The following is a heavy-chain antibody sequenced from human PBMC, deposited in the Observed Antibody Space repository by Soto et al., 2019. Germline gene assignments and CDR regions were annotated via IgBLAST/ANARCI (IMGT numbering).Heavy chain of an antibody. CDR2: FDPEDGET. CDR3: ATAYYDFWSGPKPGDYFDS. Sequence: ASVKVSCKVSGYTLTELSMHWVRQAPGKGLEWMGGFDPEDGETIYAQKFQGRVTMTEDTSTDTAYMELRSLRSEDTAVYYCATAYYDFWSGPKPGDYFDSWGQGTLVTVPS. J-gene: IGHJ4*02. D-gene: IGHD3-3*01. V-gene: IGHV1-24*01. CDR1: GYTLTELS.